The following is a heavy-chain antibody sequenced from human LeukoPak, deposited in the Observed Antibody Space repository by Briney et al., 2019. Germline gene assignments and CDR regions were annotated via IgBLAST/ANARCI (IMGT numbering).Heavy chain of an antibody. J-gene: IGHJ4*02. CDR1: GFTFSRYW. V-gene: IGHV3-7*01. CDR2: IKQDGSEK. CDR3: ARAGKGLYYDYVCGSYRPLDY. Sequence: GVSLRLSCAASGFTFSRYWMSWVRQAPGKGLEWVANIKQDGSEKYYVDSVKGRFTISRDNAKSSLYLQMNSLRAEDTAVYYCARAGKGLYYDYVCGSYRPLDYWGQGTLVTVSS. D-gene: IGHD3-16*02.